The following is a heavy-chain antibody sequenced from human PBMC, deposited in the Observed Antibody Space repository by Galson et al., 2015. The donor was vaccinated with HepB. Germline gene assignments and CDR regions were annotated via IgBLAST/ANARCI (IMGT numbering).Heavy chain of an antibody. CDR2: ISYDGSNK. CDR1: GFTFSSYA. V-gene: IGHV3-30*04. Sequence: SLRLSCAASGFTFSSYAMHWVRQAPGTGPECVAVISYDGSNKYYADSVKGRFTISRDNSKNTLYLQMNSLRAEDTAVYYCALKSGWPHYFDYWGQGTLVTVSS. D-gene: IGHD6-19*01. CDR3: ALKSGWPHYFDY. J-gene: IGHJ4*02.